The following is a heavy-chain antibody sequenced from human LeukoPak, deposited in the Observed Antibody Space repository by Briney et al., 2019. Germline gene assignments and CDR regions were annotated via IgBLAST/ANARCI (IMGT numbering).Heavy chain of an antibody. CDR2: IYSSGST. Sequence: GGSLRLSCAGSGFTATTNYMSRVRQAPGKGLEWVSVIYSSGSTSYAGSVKGRFTISRDSSKNTLYLQMNSLRAEDTAVYYCARDHINVNAFDIWGQGTMVTVSS. J-gene: IGHJ3*02. V-gene: IGHV3-53*01. CDR3: ARDHINVNAFDI. D-gene: IGHD3-16*02. CDR1: GFTATTNY.